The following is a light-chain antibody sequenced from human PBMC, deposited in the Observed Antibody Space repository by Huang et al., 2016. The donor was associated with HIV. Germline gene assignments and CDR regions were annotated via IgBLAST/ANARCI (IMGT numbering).Light chain of an antibody. CDR3: QQYNNWPRT. CDR2: GAS. Sequence: EIVMTQSPATLSVSPGERATLSCRARQSVSSNLAWYQQKPGQAPRLPIYGASTRATGIPASFSGSGSGTEFTLTISSLQSEDFAVYYCQQYNNWPRTFGQGTKLEIK. V-gene: IGKV3-15*01. CDR1: QSVSSN. J-gene: IGKJ2*01.